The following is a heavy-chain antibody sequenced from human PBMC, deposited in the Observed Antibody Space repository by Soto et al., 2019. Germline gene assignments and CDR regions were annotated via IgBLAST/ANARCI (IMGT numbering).Heavy chain of an antibody. V-gene: IGHV4-59*01. J-gene: IGHJ6*02. CDR3: ARDLWGYCGTDCYPLDV. CDR2: IHYSGST. Sequence: PSETLSLTCTVSGGSITDYYWNWIRQSPGKGLEWIGYIHYSGSTNYNPSLKGRVTISLDRSKNHFSLELSSVTAADTAVYYCARDLWGYCGTDCYPLDVWGQGTTVTVSS. D-gene: IGHD2-21*02. CDR1: GGSITDYY.